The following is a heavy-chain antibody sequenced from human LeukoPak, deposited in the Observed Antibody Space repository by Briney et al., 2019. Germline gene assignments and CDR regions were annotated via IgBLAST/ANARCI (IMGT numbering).Heavy chain of an antibody. V-gene: IGHV4-31*03. D-gene: IGHD3-22*01. CDR2: IYYSRSA. CDR1: GCSISSGGYY. CDR3: AIAYSYYYHSSGFYAPKYFQH. J-gene: IGHJ1*01. Sequence: SQTLSLTCTVSGCSISSGGYYWSWIGPHPGQDLEWIGYIYYSRSAYDTPSLKSRLTISVDTSKNQFSLQLTSVTAADTAVYYCAIAYSYYYHSSGFYAPKYFQHWGQGTLVTVSS.